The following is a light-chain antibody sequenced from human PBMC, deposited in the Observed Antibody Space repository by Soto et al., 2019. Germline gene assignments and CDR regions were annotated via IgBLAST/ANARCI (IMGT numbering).Light chain of an antibody. V-gene: IGLV2-14*01. CDR1: SSDVGVYNY. J-gene: IGLJ1*01. CDR3: SSYTSSSTLYV. CDR2: EVS. Sequence: QSALTQPASVSGSPGQSITISCTGTSSDVGVYNYVSWYQQHPGKAPKLMIYEVSNRPSGVSNRFSGSKSGNMASLTISGLQAEDEADYYCSSYTSSSTLYVFGTGTKLTVL.